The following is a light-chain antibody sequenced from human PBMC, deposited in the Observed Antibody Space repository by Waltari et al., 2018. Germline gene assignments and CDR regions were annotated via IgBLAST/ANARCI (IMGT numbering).Light chain of an antibody. Sequence: GVLTQSPLSLAVTLGQPASISCKSSQSLLYSNGNVYLDWYLQRPGQSPRRLIYQVSKRDSGVPDRFSGSGSDTDFTLRISRVEADDVVTYYCLQVPFTFGPGTKMEVK. J-gene: IGKJ3*01. CDR1: QSLLYSNGNVY. V-gene: IGKV2-30*01. CDR3: LQVPFT. CDR2: QVS.